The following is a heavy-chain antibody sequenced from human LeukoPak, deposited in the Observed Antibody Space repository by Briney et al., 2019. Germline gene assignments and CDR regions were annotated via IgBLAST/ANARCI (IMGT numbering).Heavy chain of an antibody. J-gene: IGHJ4*02. Sequence: PGGSLRLSCAASGFTFSSYAMSWVRQAPGKGLEWVSAISGSGGSTYYADSVKGRFTISRDNSKNTLYLQMNSLRAEDTAVYYCAKNYGYVWGSYRHNYFDYWGQGTLVTVSS. CDR3: AKNYGYVWGSYRHNYFDY. D-gene: IGHD3-16*02. CDR1: GFTFSSYA. CDR2: ISGSGGST. V-gene: IGHV3-23*01.